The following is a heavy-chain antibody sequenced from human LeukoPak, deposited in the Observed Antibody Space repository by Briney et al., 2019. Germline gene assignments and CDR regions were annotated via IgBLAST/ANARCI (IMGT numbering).Heavy chain of an antibody. Sequence: SETLSLTCTVSGGSISSYYWSWIRQPPGKGLEWIGYIYYSGSTNYNPSLKSRVTISVDTSKNQFSLKLSSVTAADTAVYYCARVGPLWSGYSQYYFDYWGQGTLVTVSS. D-gene: IGHD3-3*01. CDR3: ARVGPLWSGYSQYYFDY. J-gene: IGHJ4*02. V-gene: IGHV4-59*01. CDR1: GGSISSYY. CDR2: IYYSGST.